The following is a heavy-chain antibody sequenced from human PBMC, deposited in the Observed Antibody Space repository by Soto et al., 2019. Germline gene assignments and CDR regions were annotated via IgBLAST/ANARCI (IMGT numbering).Heavy chain of an antibody. D-gene: IGHD2-15*01. Sequence: EVQLLESGGGLVQPGGSLRLSCAASGFTFSSYAMSWVRQAPGKGLEWVSAVSGSGGSTYYADSVKGRFTISRDNSKNTLDLQMNSLRAEDTAVYYCAKDNLHGGNGWYFDLWGRGTLVTVSS. CDR3: AKDNLHGGNGWYFDL. V-gene: IGHV3-23*01. CDR2: VSGSGGST. CDR1: GFTFSSYA. J-gene: IGHJ2*01.